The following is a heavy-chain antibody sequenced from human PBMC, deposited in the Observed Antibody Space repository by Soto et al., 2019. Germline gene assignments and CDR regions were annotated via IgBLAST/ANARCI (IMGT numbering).Heavy chain of an antibody. J-gene: IGHJ4*02. CDR3: ARSLMVPVDYFDS. CDR2: VFYSGST. CDR1: GAAIDSLY. Sequence: SDTLSLTCTDSGAAIDSLYCSWIRQPPGKGLEWIGQVFYSGSTSYNPSLKNRVDMSINTSTKQFSLKVTSVSAADTAGYYCARSLMVPVDYFDSWGQGTLVTVSS. V-gene: IGHV4-59*11. D-gene: IGHD3-10*01.